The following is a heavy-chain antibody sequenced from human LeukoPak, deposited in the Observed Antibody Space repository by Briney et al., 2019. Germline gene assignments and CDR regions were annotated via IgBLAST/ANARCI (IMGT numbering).Heavy chain of an antibody. D-gene: IGHD4-11*01. CDR2: IYYSGST. V-gene: IGHV4-39*07. J-gene: IGHJ6*03. CDR1: GGSMSRNSYY. CDR3: ARAYSNYEGYYYMDV. Sequence: SETLSLTCTVSGGSMSRNSYYWGWIRQPPGKGLEWIGSIYYSGSTYYNPSLKSRLTISIDTSKNQFSLKLSSVTAADTAVYYCARAYSNYEGYYYMDVWGKGTTVTVSS.